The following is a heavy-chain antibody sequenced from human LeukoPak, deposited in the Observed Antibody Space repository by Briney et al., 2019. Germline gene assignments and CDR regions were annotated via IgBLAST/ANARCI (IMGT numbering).Heavy chain of an antibody. V-gene: IGHV3-23*01. CDR3: AKTIVIPIALGVFDY. CDR1: GFSFSISW. J-gene: IGHJ4*02. Sequence: GGSLRLSCAGSGFSFSISWMAWVRQAPGKGLEWVSTISDNGGSTYYADSVKGRFTISRDNSKNTLYLQMNSLRAEDTAIYYCAKTIVIPIALGVFDYWGQGTLVTVSS. D-gene: IGHD3-16*02. CDR2: ISDNGGST.